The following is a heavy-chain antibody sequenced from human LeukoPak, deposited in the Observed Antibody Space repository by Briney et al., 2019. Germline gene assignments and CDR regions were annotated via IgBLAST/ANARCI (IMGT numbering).Heavy chain of an antibody. J-gene: IGHJ4*02. D-gene: IGHD3-22*01. CDR1: GYTFTSYG. CDR2: ISAYNGNT. V-gene: IGHV1-18*01. CDR3: ARVSFSYYYDSSGHYYFDY. Sequence: GASVKVSCKASGYTFTSYGISWVRQAPGQGLEWMGWISAYNGNTNYAQKLQGRVTMTTDTSTSTAYMELRSLRSDDTAVYYCARVSFSYYYDSSGHYYFDYWGQGTLVTVSS.